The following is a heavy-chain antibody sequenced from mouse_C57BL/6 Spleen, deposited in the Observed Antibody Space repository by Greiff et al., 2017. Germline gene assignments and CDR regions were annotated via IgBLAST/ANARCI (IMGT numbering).Heavy chain of an antibody. CDR2: IYPGSGST. D-gene: IGHD3-3*01. Sequence: QVQLKQPGAELVKPGASVKMSCKASGYTFTSYWITWVKQRPGQGLEWIGDIYPGSGSTNNNEKFKSKATLTVDTSSSTAYMQLSSLTSEDSAVYYCAREGGCDGGPWFAYWGQGTLVTVSA. CDR3: AREGGCDGGPWFAY. J-gene: IGHJ3*01. V-gene: IGHV1-55*01. CDR1: GYTFTSYW.